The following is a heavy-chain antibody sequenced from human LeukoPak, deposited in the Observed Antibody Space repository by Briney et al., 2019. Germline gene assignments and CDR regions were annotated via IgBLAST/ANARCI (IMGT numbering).Heavy chain of an antibody. J-gene: IGHJ6*03. CDR1: GFTFSSYA. Sequence: PGGSLRLSCAASGFTFSSYAMHWVRQAPGKGLEWVAVISYDGSNKYYADSVKGRFTISRDNSKNTLYLQMNSLRAEDTAVYYCARGVRSAYYYYMDVWGKGTTVTVSS. CDR2: ISYDGSNK. V-gene: IGHV3-30*04. CDR3: ARGVRSAYYYYMDV. D-gene: IGHD3-10*02.